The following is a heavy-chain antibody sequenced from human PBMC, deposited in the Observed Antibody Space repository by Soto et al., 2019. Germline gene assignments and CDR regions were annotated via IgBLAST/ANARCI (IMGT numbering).Heavy chain of an antibody. CDR2: ISYDGSNK. CDR3: AKDSKYYDILTGYYSHYFDY. CDR1: GFTFSSYG. D-gene: IGHD3-9*01. V-gene: IGHV3-30*18. Sequence: PGGSLRLSCAASGFTFSSYGMHWVRQAPGKGLEWVAVISYDGSNKYYADSVKGRFTISRDNSKNTLYLQMNSLRAEDTAVYYCAKDSKYYDILTGYYSHYFDYWGQGTLVTVSS. J-gene: IGHJ4*02.